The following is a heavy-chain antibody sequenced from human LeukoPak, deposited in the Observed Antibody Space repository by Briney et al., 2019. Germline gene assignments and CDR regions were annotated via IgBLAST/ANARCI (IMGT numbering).Heavy chain of an antibody. CDR2: IYSGGST. CDR1: GFTVSSNY. J-gene: IGHJ4*02. Sequence: GGSLRLSCAVSGFTVSSNYMGWVRQAPGKGLEWVSVIYSGGSTYYADSVKGRFTISRDNSKNTLYLQMNSLRAEDTAVYYCAKDLECYNFWSGQDYWGQGTLVTVSS. D-gene: IGHD3-3*01. CDR3: AKDLECYNFWSGQDY. V-gene: IGHV3-53*01.